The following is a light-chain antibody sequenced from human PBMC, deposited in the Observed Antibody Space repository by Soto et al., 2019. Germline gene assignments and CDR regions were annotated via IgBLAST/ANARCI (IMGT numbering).Light chain of an antibody. J-gene: IGLJ1*01. CDR3: SSYTRSSGLL. CDR1: ISDVGGYNY. V-gene: IGLV2-14*01. CDR2: EVS. Sequence: QAPPAQPAAVSGWPGQSNSISCAGTISDVGGYNYVSWYQQHPGKAPKLLIYEVSNRPSGVSNRFSGSKSGDTASLTISGLRDEDEAEYYCSSYTRSSGLLFGTGTKVTVL.